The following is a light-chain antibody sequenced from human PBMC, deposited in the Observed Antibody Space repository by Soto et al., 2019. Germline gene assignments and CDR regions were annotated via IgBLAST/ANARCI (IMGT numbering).Light chain of an antibody. J-gene: IGKJ4*01. V-gene: IGKV3-11*01. CDR2: DTF. Sequence: EIVLTQSPATLSLSPGERATLSCRASQSIGTYLAWYQQKPGQAPRRLIYDTFKRATGIPARFSGSGSGTDFTLTISNIETEDFAVYYCKQRDNRPPRATFGGGTKVEIK. CDR1: QSIGTY. CDR3: KQRDNRPPRAT.